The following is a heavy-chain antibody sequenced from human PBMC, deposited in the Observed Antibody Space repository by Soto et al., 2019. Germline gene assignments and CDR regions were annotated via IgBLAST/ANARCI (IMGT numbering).Heavy chain of an antibody. Sequence: GGSLRLSCAASGFTFSSYAMSWVRQAPGKGLEWVSAISGSGGSTYYADSVKGRFTISRDNSKNTLYLQMNSLRAEDTAVYYCAKVPRITIARMGWNWFDPWGQGTLVTVSS. CDR2: ISGSGGST. V-gene: IGHV3-23*01. CDR1: GFTFSSYA. D-gene: IGHD3-9*01. CDR3: AKVPRITIARMGWNWFDP. J-gene: IGHJ5*02.